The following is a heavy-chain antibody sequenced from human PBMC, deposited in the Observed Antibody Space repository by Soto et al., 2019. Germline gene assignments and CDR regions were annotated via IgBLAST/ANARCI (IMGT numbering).Heavy chain of an antibody. CDR3: ARAGSGGRSAYYYYGMDV. CDR2: IGTAGDT. Sequence: PGGSLRLSCAASGFTFSSYDMRWVRQATGKGLEWVSAIGTAGDTYYPGSVKGRFTISRENAKNSLYLQMNSLRAGDTAVYYCARAGSGGRSAYYYYGMDVWGQGTTVTVSS. CDR1: GFTFSSYD. V-gene: IGHV3-13*01. J-gene: IGHJ6*02. D-gene: IGHD2-15*01.